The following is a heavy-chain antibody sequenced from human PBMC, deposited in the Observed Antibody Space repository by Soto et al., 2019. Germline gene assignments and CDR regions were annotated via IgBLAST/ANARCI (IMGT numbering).Heavy chain of an antibody. CDR3: AKNKGGNYCTRTSCLYSFDY. Sequence: PRGTLRPSCATPPFTFCTHAIAWVRPAAGKAVEWVSTRSDSSIKYYADTVKRRFTISRDNSKNTLYLEMTSLRADDTAVYYCAKNKGGNYCTRTSCLYSFDYWGQGTLVTVSS. CDR1: PFTFCTHA. J-gene: IGHJ4*02. CDR2: RSDSSIK. V-gene: IGHV3-23*01. D-gene: IGHD2-2*01.